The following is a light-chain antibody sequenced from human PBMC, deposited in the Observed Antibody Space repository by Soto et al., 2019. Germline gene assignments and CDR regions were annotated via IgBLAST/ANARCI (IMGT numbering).Light chain of an antibody. CDR3: QQSFSSRWT. Sequence: DIQMNQSPSTLSASVGDRVTITYLNWYQQKPGKAPNLLIYSSSTLQSGVPSRFSGSGSATDFTLTISSLQPEDFATYYCQQSFSSRWTFGQGTKVDIK. V-gene: IGKV1-39*01. CDR1: Y. J-gene: IGKJ1*01. CDR2: SSS.